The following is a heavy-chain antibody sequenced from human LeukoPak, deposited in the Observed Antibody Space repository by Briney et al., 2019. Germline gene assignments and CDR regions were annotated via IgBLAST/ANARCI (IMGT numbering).Heavy chain of an antibody. CDR1: RFTFSTYA. CDR2: ISGSGGST. Sequence: GGSLRLSCAASRFTFSTYAMSWVRQAPGKGLEWVSVISGSGGSTYYADSVKGRFTISRDNSKNTLYLQMNSLRAEDTAVFYCAEDAGSGWPYYFDYWGQGTLVTVSS. D-gene: IGHD6-19*01. V-gene: IGHV3-23*01. CDR3: AEDAGSGWPYYFDY. J-gene: IGHJ4*02.